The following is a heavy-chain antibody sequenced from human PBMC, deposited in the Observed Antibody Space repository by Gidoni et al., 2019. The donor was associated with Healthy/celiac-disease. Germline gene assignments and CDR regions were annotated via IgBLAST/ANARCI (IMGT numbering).Heavy chain of an antibody. J-gene: IGHJ4*02. Sequence: QVQLQESGPGLVKPSQTLSLTCTVSGGSISSGGYYWSWIRQHPGKGLEWIVYIYYSGSTYYNPSLKSRVTISVDTSKNQFSLKLSSVTAADTAVYYCATGYYYDSSGAYYFDYWGQGTLVTVSS. CDR2: IYYSGST. V-gene: IGHV4-31*03. CDR1: GGSISSGGYY. D-gene: IGHD3-22*01. CDR3: ATGYYYDSSGAYYFDY.